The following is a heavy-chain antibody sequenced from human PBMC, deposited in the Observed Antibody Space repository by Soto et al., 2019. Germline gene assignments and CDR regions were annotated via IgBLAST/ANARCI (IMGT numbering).Heavy chain of an antibody. D-gene: IGHD6-13*01. Sequence: GSLRLSCAASGWPLSNYWMIWIRQAPGKGLEWVATISFDGSKKYYADSVKGRFTISRDNSKNTLYLQMNSLRAEDTAVYYCARGRAAVYFDYWGQGTLVTVSS. CDR3: ARGRAAVYFDY. V-gene: IGHV3-33*08. CDR2: ISFDGSKK. J-gene: IGHJ4*02. CDR1: GWPLSNYW.